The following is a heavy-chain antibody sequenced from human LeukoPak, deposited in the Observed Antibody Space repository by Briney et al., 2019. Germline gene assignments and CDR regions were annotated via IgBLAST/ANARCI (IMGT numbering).Heavy chain of an antibody. Sequence: SETLSLTCTVAGRSISNYYWSWIRQPPGNGLEWIGYIHYSGSTNYNPSLKSRVTISEDTSKNQFSLKLTSVTAADTAVYYCARSSSWYTIDYWGQGTLVTVSS. V-gene: IGHV4-59*01. CDR2: IHYSGST. J-gene: IGHJ4*02. CDR3: ARSSSWYTIDY. CDR1: GRSISNYY. D-gene: IGHD6-13*01.